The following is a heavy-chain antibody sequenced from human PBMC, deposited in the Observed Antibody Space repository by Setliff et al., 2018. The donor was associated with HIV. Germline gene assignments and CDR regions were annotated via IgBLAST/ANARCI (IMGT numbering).Heavy chain of an antibody. V-gene: IGHV3-21*06. CDR2: VSSDGRYI. Sequence: GESPKISCAASGFVFMNYNMNWVRQAPGKGLEWVSSVSSDGRYIYYADSERGRLNISRDDAKSSLYLQMYSLRAEDTAIYYCAGDRASSAYDSHLDYWGRG. CDR3: AGDRASSAYDSHLDY. CDR1: GFVFMNYN. J-gene: IGHJ4*02. D-gene: IGHD3-22*01.